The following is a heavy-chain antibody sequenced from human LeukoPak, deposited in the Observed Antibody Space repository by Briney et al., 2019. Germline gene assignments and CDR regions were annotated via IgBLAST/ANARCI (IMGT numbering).Heavy chain of an antibody. J-gene: IGHJ4*02. CDR2: ISSSGTTI. CDR3: SRALVRGGYFDY. CDR1: GFSSRDYY. V-gene: IGHV3-11*04. D-gene: IGHD3-10*01. Sequence: GGSLRLSCAASGFSSRDYYMTWIRQAPGKGLEWVSYISSSGTTIYYADSVKGRFTISRDNAKNSLYLQMNSLRAEDTAVYYCSRALVRGGYFDYWGQGTLVTVSS.